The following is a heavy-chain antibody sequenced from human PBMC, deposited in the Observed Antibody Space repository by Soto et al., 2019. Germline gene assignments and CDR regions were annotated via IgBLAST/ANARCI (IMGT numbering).Heavy chain of an antibody. CDR2: FDPEDGET. CDR1: GYTLTELS. V-gene: IGHV1-24*01. J-gene: IGHJ4*02. CDR3: ATGFVPNNCNPAPKFDY. D-gene: IGHD1-20*01. Sequence: ASVKVSCKVSGYTLTELSMHWVRQAPGKGLEWMGGFDPEDGETIYAQKFQGRVTMTEDTSTDTAYMELSSLRSEDTAVYYCATGFVPNNCNPAPKFDYRAQRTLVTGSS.